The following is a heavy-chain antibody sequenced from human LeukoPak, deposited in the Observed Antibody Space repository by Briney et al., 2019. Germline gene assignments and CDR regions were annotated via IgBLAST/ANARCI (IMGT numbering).Heavy chain of an antibody. CDR2: ISGSGHTT. V-gene: IGHV3-23*01. Sequence: GGSLRLSCAASGFTFSSYAMSWVRQAPGKGLEWVSGISGSGHTTDYADSVKGRFTISRDNSKNTLYLQMNSLRAEDTAVYYCAKDQGFLEWLPYDYWGQGILVTVSS. J-gene: IGHJ4*02. D-gene: IGHD3-3*01. CDR3: AKDQGFLEWLPYDY. CDR1: GFTFSSYA.